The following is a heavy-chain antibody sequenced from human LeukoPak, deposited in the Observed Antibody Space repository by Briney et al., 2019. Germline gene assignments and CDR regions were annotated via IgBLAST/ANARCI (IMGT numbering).Heavy chain of an antibody. D-gene: IGHD3-22*01. J-gene: IGHJ4*02. V-gene: IGHV1-24*01. CDR3: ATDSSGYYHAPYFDD. Sequence: ASVKVSCKVSGYTLTELSMHWVRQAPGKGLEWMGGFDPEDGETIYAQKFQGRVTMTEDTSTDTAYMELSSLRSEDTAVYYCATDSSGYYHAPYFDDWGQGTLVTVSS. CDR1: GYTLTELS. CDR2: FDPEDGET.